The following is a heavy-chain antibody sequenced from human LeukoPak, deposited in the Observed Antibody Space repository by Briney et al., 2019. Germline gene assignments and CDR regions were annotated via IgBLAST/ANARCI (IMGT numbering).Heavy chain of an antibody. Sequence: GGSLRLSCAASGFTFSSYAMSWVRQAPGKGLEWVSAISGSGGSTYYADSVKGRITISRDNSKNTLYLQMDSLRAEDTAVYYCAKSLGELSFADYWGQGTLVTVSS. CDR2: ISGSGGST. J-gene: IGHJ4*02. V-gene: IGHV3-23*01. D-gene: IGHD3-16*02. CDR3: AKSLGELSFADY. CDR1: GFTFSSYA.